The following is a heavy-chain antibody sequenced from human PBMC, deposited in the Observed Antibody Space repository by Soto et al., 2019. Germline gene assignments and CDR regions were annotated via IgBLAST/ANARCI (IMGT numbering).Heavy chain of an antibody. CDR1: GGTFSSYA. D-gene: IGHD2-21*02. CDR2: IIPIFGTA. CDR3: ARGAAYCGGDCSIRGWFDP. V-gene: IGHV1-69*13. Sequence: ASVKVSCKASGGTFSSYALSWVRQAPGQGLEWMGGIIPIFGTANYAQKFQGRVTITADESTSTAYMELSSLRSEDTAVYYCARGAAYCGGDCSIRGWFDPWGQGTLVTVSS. J-gene: IGHJ5*02.